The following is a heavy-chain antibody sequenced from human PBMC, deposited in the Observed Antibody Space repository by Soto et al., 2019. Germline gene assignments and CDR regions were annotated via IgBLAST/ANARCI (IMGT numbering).Heavy chain of an antibody. D-gene: IGHD3-9*01. CDR3: ARVLDDILTGYSHFDH. J-gene: IGHJ4*02. CDR1: GYSFTSYY. CDR2: INPSGGST. V-gene: IGHV1-46*01. Sequence: ASVKVSCEASGYSFTSYYMHWVRQAPEQGLEWMGIINPSGGSTSYAQKFQGRVTMTRDTSTSTVYMELSSLRSEDTAVYYCARVLDDILTGYSHFDHWGQGTLVTVSS.